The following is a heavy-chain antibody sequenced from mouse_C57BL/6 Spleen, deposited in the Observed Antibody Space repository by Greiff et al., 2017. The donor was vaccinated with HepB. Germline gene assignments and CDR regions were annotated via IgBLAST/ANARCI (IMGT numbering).Heavy chain of an antibody. D-gene: IGHD3-2*02. J-gene: IGHJ4*01. CDR1: GFTFSSYA. CDR2: ISDGGSYT. Sequence: EVQLQQSGGGLVKPGGSLKLSCAASGFTFSSYAMSWVRQTPEKRLEWVATISDGGSYTYYPDNVKGRFTISRDNAKNNLYLQMSHLKSEDTAMYYCARDRDSSGYYAMDYWGQGTSDTVSS. V-gene: IGHV5-4*01. CDR3: ARDRDSSGYYAMDY.